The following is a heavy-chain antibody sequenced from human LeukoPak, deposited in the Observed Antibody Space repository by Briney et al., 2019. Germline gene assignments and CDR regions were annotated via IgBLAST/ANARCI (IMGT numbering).Heavy chain of an antibody. CDR2: IRSKANSYAT. J-gene: IGHJ5*02. D-gene: IGHD3-10*01. Sequence: QAGGSLRLSCAASGFTFSSYWMSWVRQASGKGLEWVGRIRSKANSYATAYAASVKGRFTISRDDSKNTAYLQMNSLKTEDTAVYYCTRHNKEADYYAWFDPWGQGTLVTVSS. CDR1: GFTFSSYW. CDR3: TRHNKEADYYAWFDP. V-gene: IGHV3-73*01.